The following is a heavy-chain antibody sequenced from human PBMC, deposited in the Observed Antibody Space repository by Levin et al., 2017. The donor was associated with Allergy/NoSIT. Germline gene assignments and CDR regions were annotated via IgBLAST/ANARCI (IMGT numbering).Heavy chain of an antibody. D-gene: IGHD4/OR15-4a*01. Sequence: PGESLKISCAASGFVFTTYAMIWVRQAPGKGLEWVSYISASGSPTYYADSVRGRFTISRDNAKNSLYLQMNSLRVEDAAVYYCARGVLEDWGQGTQVTVSS. CDR1: GFVFTTYA. J-gene: IGHJ4*02. CDR3: ARGVLED. V-gene: IGHV3-48*03. CDR2: ISASGSPT.